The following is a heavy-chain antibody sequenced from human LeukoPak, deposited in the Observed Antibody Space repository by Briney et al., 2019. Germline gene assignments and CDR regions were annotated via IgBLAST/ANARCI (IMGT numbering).Heavy chain of an antibody. D-gene: IGHD4-11*01. CDR1: GFTFSSYA. J-gene: IGHJ5*02. Sequence: PGGSLRLSCAASGFTFSSYAMHWVRQSPGRGLECVSTIDGSGGSTFHADSVRGRFTISRDNSKNALFLQMHSLRAEDSAIYCCVKEEGPYNNFDHWGQGTLVTVSS. V-gene: IGHV3-23*01. CDR3: VKEEGPYNNFDH. CDR2: IDGSGGST.